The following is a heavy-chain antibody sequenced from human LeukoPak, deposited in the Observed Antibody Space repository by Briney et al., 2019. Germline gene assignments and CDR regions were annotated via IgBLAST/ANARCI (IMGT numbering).Heavy chain of an antibody. D-gene: IGHD6-13*01. J-gene: IGHJ4*02. CDR2: IYYSGST. V-gene: IGHV4-39*01. Sequence: PSETLSLTCTVSGGSISSSSYYWGWIRQPPGKGLEWIGSIYYSGSTYYNPSLKSRVTISVDTSKNQFSLKLSSVTAADTTVYYCARAASSWYANHFGYWGQGTLVTVSS. CDR3: ARAASSWYANHFGY. CDR1: GGSISSSSYY.